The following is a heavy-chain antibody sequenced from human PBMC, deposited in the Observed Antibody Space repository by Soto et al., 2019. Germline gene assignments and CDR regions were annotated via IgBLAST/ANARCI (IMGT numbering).Heavy chain of an antibody. V-gene: IGHV3-23*01. D-gene: IGHD6-13*01. CDR3: AKTLSAGYSSSWYSPEYDH. CDR1: GFTFSSYA. CDR2: ISGSDGST. Sequence: GSLRLSCAASGFTFSSYAMSWVRQAPGKGLEWVSAISGSDGSTYYADSVKGRFTISRDNSKNTLYLQMNSLRAEDTAVYYCAKTLSAGYSSSWYSPEYDHWGQGTLVTVSS. J-gene: IGHJ4*02.